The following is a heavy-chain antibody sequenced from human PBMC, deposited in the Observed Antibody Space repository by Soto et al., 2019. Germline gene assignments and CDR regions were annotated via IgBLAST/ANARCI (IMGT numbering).Heavy chain of an antibody. Sequence: DVQLVESGGGLVQPGRSLRLSCAASGFTFDDYAMHWVRQAPGKGLEWVSGISWNSGSIGYADSVKGRFTISRDNAKNSLYLQMNSLRAEDTALYYCAKGKRGGSYNDAFDIWGQGTMVTVSS. CDR1: GFTFDDYA. D-gene: IGHD2-15*01. CDR3: AKGKRGGSYNDAFDI. CDR2: ISWNSGSI. V-gene: IGHV3-9*01. J-gene: IGHJ3*02.